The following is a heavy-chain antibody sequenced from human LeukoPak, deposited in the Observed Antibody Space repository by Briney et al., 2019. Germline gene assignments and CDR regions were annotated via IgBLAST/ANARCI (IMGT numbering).Heavy chain of an antibody. D-gene: IGHD2-2*01. V-gene: IGHV3-74*01. CDR1: GFTFSSYW. Sequence: PGGSLRLSCAASGFTFSSYWMHWVRQAPGKGLLWVSRINSDGSSTSYADSVKGRFTISRDNAKNTLYLQMNSLRAEDTAVYYRARWPSDYCSSTSCEGVDYWGQGTLVTVSS. CDR2: INSDGSST. CDR3: ARWPSDYCSSTSCEGVDY. J-gene: IGHJ4*02.